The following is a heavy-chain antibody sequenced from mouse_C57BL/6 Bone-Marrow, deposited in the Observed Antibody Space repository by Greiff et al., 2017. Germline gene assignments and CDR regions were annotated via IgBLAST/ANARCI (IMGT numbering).Heavy chain of an antibody. CDR3: ARGDYGSPYWYFDV. CDR1: GFTFSDYG. Sequence: EVMLVESGGGLVKPGGSLKLSCAASGFTFSDYGMHWVRQAPEKGLEWVAYISSGSSTIYYADTVKGRFTISRDNAKNTLFLQMTGLRSEDTAMYYCARGDYGSPYWYFDVWGTGTTVTVSS. J-gene: IGHJ1*03. D-gene: IGHD1-1*01. CDR2: ISSGSSTI. V-gene: IGHV5-17*01.